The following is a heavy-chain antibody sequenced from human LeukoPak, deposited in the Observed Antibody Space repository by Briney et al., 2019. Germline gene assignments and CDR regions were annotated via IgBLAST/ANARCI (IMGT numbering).Heavy chain of an antibody. CDR1: GGSISSYY. J-gene: IGHJ5*02. CDR3: ARPYYYDSRIDP. CDR2: MYYSGST. Sequence: PSETLSLTCTVSGGSISSYYWSWIRQPPGKGLEWIAYMYYSGSTYYNPSLKSRVTMSADTSKNQLSLKLSSVTAADTAVYYCARPYYYDSRIDPWGQGILVTVSS. D-gene: IGHD3-22*01. V-gene: IGHV4-59*08.